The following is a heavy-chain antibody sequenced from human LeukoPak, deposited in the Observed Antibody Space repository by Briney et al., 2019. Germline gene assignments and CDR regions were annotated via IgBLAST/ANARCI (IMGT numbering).Heavy chain of an antibody. V-gene: IGHV3-21*01. D-gene: IGHD4-23*01. CDR3: ARGSLSTVVTSGFDY. CDR1: GFTFSSYS. Sequence: PGGALRLSCAASGFTFSSYSMNWVRQAPGKGLEWVSSISSSSRYIYYADSLKGRFTISRDNAKNSLYLQMTSLRPEDTAVYYCARGSLSTVVTSGFDYWGQGTLVTVSS. J-gene: IGHJ4*02. CDR2: ISSSSRYI.